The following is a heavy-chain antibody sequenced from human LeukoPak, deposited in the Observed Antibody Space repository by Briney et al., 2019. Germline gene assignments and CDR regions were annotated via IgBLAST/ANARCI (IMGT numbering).Heavy chain of an antibody. V-gene: IGHV1-69*04. CDR3: ARDGYCSGGSCWSDAFDI. D-gene: IGHD2-15*01. CDR2: IIPILGIA. J-gene: IGHJ3*02. CDR1: GGTFSSYA. Sequence: SVKVSCKASGGTFSSYAISWVRQAPGQGLEWMGRIIPILGIANYAQKFQGRVTITADKSTSTAYMELSSLRSEDTAVYYCARDGYCSGGSCWSDAFDIWGQGTMVTVSS.